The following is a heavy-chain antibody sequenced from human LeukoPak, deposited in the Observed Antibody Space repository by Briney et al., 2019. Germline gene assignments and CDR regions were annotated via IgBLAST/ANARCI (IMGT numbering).Heavy chain of an antibody. CDR2: IKQDGSEK. V-gene: IGHV3-7*03. CDR3: ARGPDSSGPPSAFDI. CDR1: GFTFSSYW. Sequence: GGSLRLSCAASGFTFSSYWMSWVRQAPGKGLEWVANIKQDGSEKYYVDSVKGRFTISRDNAKNSLYLQMNSLRAEDTAVYYCARGPDSSGPPSAFDIWGQGTMVTVSS. J-gene: IGHJ3*02. D-gene: IGHD3-22*01.